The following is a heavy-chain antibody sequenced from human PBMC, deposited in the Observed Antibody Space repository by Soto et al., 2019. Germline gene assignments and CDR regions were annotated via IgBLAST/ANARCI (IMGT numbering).Heavy chain of an antibody. Sequence: SVKVSCKASGYTFTRYDINWVRQATGQGLEWMGGIIPNCGNASYAQKFQGRVTITADESTSTAYMELSSLRYEDTAVYYCARNGYDFWSGSGSYYFDYWGQGTLVTVSS. CDR1: GYTFTRYD. CDR3: ARNGYDFWSGSGSYYFDY. V-gene: IGHV1-69*13. D-gene: IGHD3-3*01. CDR2: IIPNCGNA. J-gene: IGHJ4*02.